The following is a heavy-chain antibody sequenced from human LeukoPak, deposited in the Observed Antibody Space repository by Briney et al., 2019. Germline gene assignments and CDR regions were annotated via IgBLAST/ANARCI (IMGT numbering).Heavy chain of an antibody. CDR1: GFTFSSYA. CDR2: ISGSGGST. CDR3: AKHMTTDCSSTSCLYGDAFDI. V-gene: IGHV3-23*01. J-gene: IGHJ3*02. Sequence: PGGSLRLSCAASGFTFSSYAMSWVRQAPGKGLEWVSAISGSGGSTYYADSVKGRFTISRDNSKNTLYLQMNSLRAEDTAVYYCAKHMTTDCSSTSCLYGDAFDIWGQGTMVTVSS. D-gene: IGHD2-2*01.